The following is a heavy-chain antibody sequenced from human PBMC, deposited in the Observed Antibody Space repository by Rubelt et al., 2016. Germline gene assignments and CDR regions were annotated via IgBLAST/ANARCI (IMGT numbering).Heavy chain of an antibody. J-gene: IGHJ5*02. Sequence: EVQLVESGGGLVQPGGSLRLSCAASGFSFNIYEMNWVRQAPGKGLEWGSYITASGGARYDAEALKGRFTVSRDNAKKLLYLQMNNVTDDDTALYYCVRDEYGVGGDPWGQGTLVTVSS. CDR3: VRDEYGVGGDP. CDR1: GFSFNIYE. D-gene: IGHD2/OR15-2a*01. V-gene: IGHV3-48*03. CDR2: ITASGGAR.